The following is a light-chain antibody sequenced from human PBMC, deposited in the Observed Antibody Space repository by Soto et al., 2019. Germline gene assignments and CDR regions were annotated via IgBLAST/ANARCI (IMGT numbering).Light chain of an antibody. J-gene: IGKJ1*01. Sequence: EIELTQSPATLSLSPGERATLSCRASQSVSSYLAWYQQKPGQAPRLLIYDASNRATGIPARFSGSGSGTDFTLTISSLEPEDFAVYYCQQRSNWPPWTFGQGTKVKSN. CDR1: QSVSSY. CDR3: QQRSNWPPWT. CDR2: DAS. V-gene: IGKV3-11*01.